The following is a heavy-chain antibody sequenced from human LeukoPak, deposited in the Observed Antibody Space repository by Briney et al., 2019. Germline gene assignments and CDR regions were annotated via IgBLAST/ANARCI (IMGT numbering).Heavy chain of an antibody. CDR2: ISYDGSNK. CDR1: GFTFSSYG. D-gene: IGHD3-22*01. Sequence: GGSLRLSCAASGFTFSSYGMHWARQAPGKGLEWVAVISYDGSNKYYADSVKGRFTISRDNSKNTLYLQMNSLRAEDTAVYYCAKFHYYDSSGYYFPYFDYWGQGTLVTVSS. CDR3: AKFHYYDSSGYYFPYFDY. J-gene: IGHJ4*02. V-gene: IGHV3-30*18.